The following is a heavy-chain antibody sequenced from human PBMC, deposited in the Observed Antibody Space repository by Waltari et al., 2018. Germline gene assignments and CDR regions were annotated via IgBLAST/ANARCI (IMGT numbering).Heavy chain of an antibody. CDR2: INHSGST. CDR3: ARGPLGMGAFDI. V-gene: IGHV4-34*01. D-gene: IGHD7-27*01. Sequence: QVQLQQWGAGLLKPSETLSLTCAVYGGSFSGYYWSWTRQPPGKGLGWIGEINHSGSTNYNPSLKSRVTISVDPSKNQFSLKLSSVTAADTAVYYCARGPLGMGAFDIWGQGTMVTVSS. J-gene: IGHJ3*02. CDR1: GGSFSGYY.